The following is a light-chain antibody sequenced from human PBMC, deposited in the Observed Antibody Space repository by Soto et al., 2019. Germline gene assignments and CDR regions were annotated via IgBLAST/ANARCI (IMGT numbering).Light chain of an antibody. CDR2: QAS. CDR1: QSVSNS. J-gene: IGKJ1*01. Sequence: IPMTPSPSPPAASVGDRVTNTFPASQSVSNSLAWYQQKPGIAPKLLIYQASSLESGVPSRFSGSGSGTEFTLTISSLQPDDFATYYCQQYNTYRTFGQGTKVDIK. V-gene: IGKV1-5*03. CDR3: QQYNTYRT.